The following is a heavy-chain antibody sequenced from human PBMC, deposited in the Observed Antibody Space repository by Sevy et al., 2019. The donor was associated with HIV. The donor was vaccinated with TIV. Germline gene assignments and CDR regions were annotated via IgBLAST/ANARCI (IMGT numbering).Heavy chain of an antibody. CDR2: MYNTWRT. CDR1: GGSISSYL. J-gene: IGHJ3*01. CDR3: ARHQTTAVLYAFDL. V-gene: IGHV4-59*08. D-gene: IGHD2-21*02. Sequence: SETLSLTCTVSGGSISSYLWSWIRQPPGRGLEWIGYMYNTWRTNYNPSLKSRVTISLDTSKNQFSLKLSSVTAADTAVYYCARHQTTAVLYAFDLWGQGTMVTVSS.